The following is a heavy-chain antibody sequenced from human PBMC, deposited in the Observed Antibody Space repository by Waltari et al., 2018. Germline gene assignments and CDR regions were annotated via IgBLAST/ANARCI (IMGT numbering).Heavy chain of an antibody. Sequence: QVQLQESGPGLVKPSQTLSLTCTVSGGSISSGDYYWSWIRQPPGKGLEWIGYIYYSGSTYYNPSLKSRVTISVDTSKNQFSLKLSSVTAADTAVYYCARHRGIVLMVYAMYYFDYWGQGTLVTVSS. V-gene: IGHV4-30-4*08. J-gene: IGHJ4*02. D-gene: IGHD2-8*01. CDR1: GGSISSGDYY. CDR2: IYYSGST. CDR3: ARHRGIVLMVYAMYYFDY.